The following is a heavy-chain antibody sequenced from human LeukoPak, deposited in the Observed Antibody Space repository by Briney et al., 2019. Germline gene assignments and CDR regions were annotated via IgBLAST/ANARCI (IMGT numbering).Heavy chain of an antibody. CDR1: GGTFSSYA. V-gene: IGHV1-69*13. J-gene: IGHJ3*02. Sequence: ASVKVSCKASGGTFSSYAISWVRQAPGQGLEWMGGIIPIFGTANYAQKFQGRVTITADESTSTAYMELSSLRSEDTAVYYCARDQQLVHGAFDIWGQGTMVTVSS. CDR3: ARDQQLVHGAFDI. CDR2: IIPIFGTA. D-gene: IGHD6-13*01.